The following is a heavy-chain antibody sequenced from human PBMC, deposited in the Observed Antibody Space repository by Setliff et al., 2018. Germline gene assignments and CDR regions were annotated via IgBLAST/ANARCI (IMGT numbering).Heavy chain of an antibody. CDR1: GYTFTNYY. CDR2: INPNSGNT. J-gene: IGHJ4*02. CDR3: ARGQDSGSWIIDG. Sequence: ASVKVSCKASGYTFTNYYIHWVRQAPGQGLEWMGRINPNSGNTRYSQKFQGRVTIARDTSASTAYMELSSLRSEDTAIYFCARGQDSGSWIIDGWGQGTLVTVSS. V-gene: IGHV1-2*06. D-gene: IGHD1-26*01.